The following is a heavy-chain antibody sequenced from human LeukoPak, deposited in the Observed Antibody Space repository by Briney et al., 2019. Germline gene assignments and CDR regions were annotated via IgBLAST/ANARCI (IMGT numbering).Heavy chain of an antibody. CDR2: IKRDGSEK. Sequence: GGSLRLSCTASGFTFRDYYVTWIRQAPGKGLEWVANIKRDGSEKYYVDAVKGRFTISRDNAKTSLYLQMNSLRAEDTAVYYCARDLSGIAGYTYGRGIDYWGQGTLVTVSS. D-gene: IGHD5-18*01. CDR3: ARDLSGIAGYTYGRGIDY. V-gene: IGHV3-7*01. J-gene: IGHJ4*02. CDR1: GFTFRDYY.